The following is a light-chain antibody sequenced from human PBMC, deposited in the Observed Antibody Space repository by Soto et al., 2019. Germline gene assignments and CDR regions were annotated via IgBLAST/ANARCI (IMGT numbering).Light chain of an antibody. CDR1: QGISSW. J-gene: IGKJ5*01. V-gene: IGKV1-12*01. CDR2: AAS. Sequence: DIQMTQSPSSVSASVGDRVTITSRASQGISSWLAWYQKKPGKAPNLLIYAASSLQSGVPSRFSGSESGTDVTLTISSLQPEDCAIYFCQQANSFPITFGQGTRLEIK. CDR3: QQANSFPIT.